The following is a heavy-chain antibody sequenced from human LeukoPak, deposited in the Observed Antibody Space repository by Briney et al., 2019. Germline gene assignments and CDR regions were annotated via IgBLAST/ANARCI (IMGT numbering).Heavy chain of an antibody. D-gene: IGHD3-22*01. CDR1: GFTFSSYD. V-gene: IGHV3-23*01. CDR3: AKPMSIIVEVISAFDI. CDR2: IRGSGGST. Sequence: GGSLSLSCAASGFTFSSYDMSWVRQAPGKGLEGVSGIRGSGGSTYYADSVKGRFTIFRDNSKNTLYLQMNRLRAEDTAVYYCAKPMSIIVEVISAFDIWGQGTMVTVSS. J-gene: IGHJ3*02.